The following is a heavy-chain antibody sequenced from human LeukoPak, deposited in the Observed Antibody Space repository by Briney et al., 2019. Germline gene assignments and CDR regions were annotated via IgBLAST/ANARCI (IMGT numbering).Heavy chain of an antibody. D-gene: IGHD3-10*01. CDR3: ARSYYGSGSYQGY. V-gene: IGHV4-61*09. CDR2: IYTSGST. J-gene: IGHJ4*02. CDR1: GGSISSGSYY. Sequence: SQTLSLTCTVSGGSISSGSYYWSWIRQPAGKGLEWIGHIYTSGSTNYNPSLKSRVTISVDTSENRLFLKLSSVTAADTAVYYCARSYYGSGSYQGYWGQGTLVTVSS.